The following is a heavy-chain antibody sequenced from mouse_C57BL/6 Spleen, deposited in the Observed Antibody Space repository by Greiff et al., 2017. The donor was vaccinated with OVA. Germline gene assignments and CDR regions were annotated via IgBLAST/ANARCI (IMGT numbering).Heavy chain of an antibody. CDR2: IYPGSGST. CDR1: GYTFTSYW. J-gene: IGHJ4*01. V-gene: IGHV1-55*01. Sequence: QVQLQQPGAELVKPGASVKMSCKASGYTFTSYWITWVKQRPGQGLEWIGDIYPGSGSTNYNEKFKSKATLTVDTSSSTAYMQLSSLTSEDSAVYYCASVYYDYDVGAMDYWGQGTSVTVSS. D-gene: IGHD2-4*01. CDR3: ASVYYDYDVGAMDY.